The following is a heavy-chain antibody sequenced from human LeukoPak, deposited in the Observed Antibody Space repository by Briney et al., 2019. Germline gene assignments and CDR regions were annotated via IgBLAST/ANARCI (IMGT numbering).Heavy chain of an antibody. CDR3: ARDRRPGNYGDYGGFDY. V-gene: IGHV4-31*03. CDR1: GGSVSSGGYY. CDR2: ISYSGST. D-gene: IGHD4-17*01. J-gene: IGHJ4*02. Sequence: SETLSLTCTVSGGSVSSGGYYWSWIRQHPEKGREWIGYISYSGSTYYNPSLKSRITISVDTSKNQFSLKLSSVTAADTAVYYCARDRRPGNYGDYGGFDYWGQGTLVTVSS.